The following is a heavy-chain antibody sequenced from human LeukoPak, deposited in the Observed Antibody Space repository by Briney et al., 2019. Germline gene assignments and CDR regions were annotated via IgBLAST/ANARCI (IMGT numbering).Heavy chain of an antibody. Sequence: GGSLRLSCAASGFTVSSNYMSWVRQAPGKGLEWVSVIYSGGSTYHADSVKGRFTISRDNSKNTLYLQMNSLRAEDTAVYYCASSNYYGSGSYRFFDYWGQGTLVTVSS. J-gene: IGHJ4*02. D-gene: IGHD3-10*01. CDR1: GFTVSSNY. CDR3: ASSNYYGSGSYRFFDY. V-gene: IGHV3-66*01. CDR2: IYSGGST.